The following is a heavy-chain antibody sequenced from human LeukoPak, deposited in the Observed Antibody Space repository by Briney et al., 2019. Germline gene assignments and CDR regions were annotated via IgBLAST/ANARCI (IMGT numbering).Heavy chain of an antibody. J-gene: IGHJ4*02. Sequence: SETLSLTCTVSGGSISSYYWSWIRQPPGKGLEWIGYIYYSGSTNYNPSLKSRVTISADTSKNQFSLKLSAVTAADTAVYYCARVSSGWYNPALHFDYWGQGTLVTVSS. CDR1: GGSISSYY. CDR2: IYYSGST. CDR3: ARVSSGWYNPALHFDY. V-gene: IGHV4-59*01. D-gene: IGHD6-19*01.